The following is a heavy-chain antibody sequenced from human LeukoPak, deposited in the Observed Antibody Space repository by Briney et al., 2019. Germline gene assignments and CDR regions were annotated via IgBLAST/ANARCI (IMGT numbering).Heavy chain of an antibody. CDR1: GFTFSSYS. V-gene: IGHV3-7*03. D-gene: IGHD3-10*01. J-gene: IGHJ4*02. CDR3: TQGNYYGSGSHNFDY. CDR2: IKEEGSEK. Sequence: GGSLRLSCAASGFTFSSYSMNWVRQAPGKGLEWVANIKEEGSEKYYVDSVKGRFTISRDNAKNSLYLQMNSLKTEDTAVYYCTQGNYYGSGSHNFDYWGQGTLVTVSS.